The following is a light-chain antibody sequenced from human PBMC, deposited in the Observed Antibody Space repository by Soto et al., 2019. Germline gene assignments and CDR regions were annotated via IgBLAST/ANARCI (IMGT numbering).Light chain of an antibody. J-gene: IGKJ1*01. CDR2: AAS. V-gene: IGKV1-39*01. Sequence: DIQMTQSPSSLSASVRDRVTFTCRASQSMSSYLNWYQQKPGKAPKVLIYAASSLQSGVPSRFSGSGSGTDFTLTISSLQPEDFATYYCQQSYSIPWTFGQGTKVEIK. CDR1: QSMSSY. CDR3: QQSYSIPWT.